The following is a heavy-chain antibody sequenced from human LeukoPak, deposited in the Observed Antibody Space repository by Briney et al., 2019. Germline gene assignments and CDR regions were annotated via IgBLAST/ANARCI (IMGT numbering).Heavy chain of an antibody. D-gene: IGHD2/OR15-2a*01. CDR1: GFTFSSYA. J-gene: IGHJ4*02. CDR3: AKAFYYRTYYFDY. V-gene: IGHV3-23*01. CDR2: ISGSGGST. Sequence: PGGSLRLSCAASGFTFSSYAMGWVRQAPGKGLEWVSAISGSGGSTYYADSVKGRFTISRDNSKNTLYLQMNSLRAEDTAVYYCAKAFYYRTYYFDYWGQGTLVTVSS.